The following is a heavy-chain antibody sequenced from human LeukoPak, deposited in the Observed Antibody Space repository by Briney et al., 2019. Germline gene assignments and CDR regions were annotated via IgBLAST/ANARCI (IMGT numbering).Heavy chain of an antibody. D-gene: IGHD6-19*01. CDR2: IYTTGST. CDR1: GGSISSYY. V-gene: IGHV4-4*07. CDR3: ARQIAVADKAGFDY. J-gene: IGHJ4*02. Sequence: SETLSLTCTVSGGSISSYYWTWIRQPAGKGLEWIGRIYTTGSTNYNPSLNSRVTMSVDTSKKQFSLKLSSVTAADTAVYYCARQIAVADKAGFDYWGQGTLVTVSS.